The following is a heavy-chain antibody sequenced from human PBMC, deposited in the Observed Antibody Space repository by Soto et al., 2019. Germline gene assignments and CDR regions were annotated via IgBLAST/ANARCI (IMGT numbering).Heavy chain of an antibody. J-gene: IGHJ4*02. D-gene: IGHD2-15*01. V-gene: IGHV4-59*01. CDR2: IYYSGRT. CDR3: ARGHLGITTTGTWYDFDY. CDR1: GDSISSYY. Sequence: SETLSLTCTVSGDSISSYYWTWIRQPPGKGLEYIGYIYYSGRTYYNPSLKSRVTISVDTSKNQFSLKLSSVTAADTAVYYCARGHLGITTTGTWYDFDYWGQGTLVTAPQ.